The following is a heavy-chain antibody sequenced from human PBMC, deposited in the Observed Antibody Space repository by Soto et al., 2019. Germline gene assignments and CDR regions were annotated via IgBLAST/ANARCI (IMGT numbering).Heavy chain of an antibody. J-gene: IGHJ6*04. V-gene: IGHV3-21*01. Sequence: PGGSLRLSCEASGFTLTTYTMNWVRQASGKGLEWVSSITSSSGHIYYADSVKGRFTISRDNAGNSLYLQMNSLRAEDTAVYYCVIERGLPSFYGMDLWGEATTVTVSS. CDR3: VIERGLPSFYGMDL. CDR1: GFTLTTYT. CDR2: ITSSSGHI. D-gene: IGHD4-17*01.